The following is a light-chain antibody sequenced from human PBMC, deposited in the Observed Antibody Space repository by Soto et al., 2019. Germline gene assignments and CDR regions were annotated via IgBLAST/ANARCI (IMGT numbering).Light chain of an antibody. CDR3: QQHKSYPVT. V-gene: IGKV1-5*01. J-gene: IGKJ4*01. Sequence: DIQMTQSPSTLSASVGDRVTITCRASQSISSWLAWYQQKPGKAPKLLIYDASSLESGVPSRFSGSGSGAEFTLTISSLQPDDSGSYYCQQHKSYPVTFGGGTKVDIK. CDR1: QSISSW. CDR2: DAS.